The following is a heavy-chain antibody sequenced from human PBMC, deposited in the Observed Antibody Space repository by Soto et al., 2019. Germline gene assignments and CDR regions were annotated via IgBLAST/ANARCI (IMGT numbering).Heavy chain of an antibody. CDR2: LTGSGDST. D-gene: IGHD4-17*01. CDR3: AKGTAVTTGDMAY. J-gene: IGHJ4*02. V-gene: IGHV3-23*01. Sequence: EVQLLESGGGLVQPGGSLRLSCAASGFTFSSFAMTWVRQAPGKGLEWVSSLTGSGDSTYYADSVKGRFTISRDNSKNTLYLQMNSLRADDTGLYFWAKGTAVTTGDMAYWGQGTLVTVSS. CDR1: GFTFSSFA.